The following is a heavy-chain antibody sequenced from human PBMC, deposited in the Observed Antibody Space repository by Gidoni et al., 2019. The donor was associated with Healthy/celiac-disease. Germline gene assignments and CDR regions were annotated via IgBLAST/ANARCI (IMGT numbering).Heavy chain of an antibody. V-gene: IGHV3-23*01. CDR2: ISGSGGST. D-gene: IGHD2-21*02. Sequence: EVQLLASGGGLVQPGGSLRLSCAAAGFTVSSYAMSWVRQAPGKGLEWVSAISGSGGSTYYADSVKGRFTISRDNSKNTLYLQMNSLRAEDTAVYYCAKEVMLVVVTARDYWGQGTLVTVSS. J-gene: IGHJ4*02. CDR3: AKEVMLVVVTARDY. CDR1: GFTVSSYA.